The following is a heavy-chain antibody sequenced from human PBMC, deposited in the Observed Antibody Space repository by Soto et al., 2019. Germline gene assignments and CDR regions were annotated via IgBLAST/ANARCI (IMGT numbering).Heavy chain of an antibody. V-gene: IGHV3-7*03. J-gene: IGHJ5*02. Sequence: EVQLVESGGGLVQPGGSLRLSCAASGFTFSSYWMSWVRQAPGKGLEWVANIKQDGSEKYYVDSVKGRLTISRDNAKNSLYLQMNSLRAEATTVYYCAGTKQLVPRWFDPWGQGTLVTVSS. CDR3: AGTKQLVPRWFDP. CDR2: IKQDGSEK. D-gene: IGHD6-6*01. CDR1: GFTFSSYW.